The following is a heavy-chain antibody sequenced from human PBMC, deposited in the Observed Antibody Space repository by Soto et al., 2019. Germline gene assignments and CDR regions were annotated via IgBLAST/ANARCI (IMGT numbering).Heavy chain of an antibody. Sequence: EVQLLESGGGLVQPGGSLRLSCAASGFTFGSYAMNWLRQAPGRGLECVSFISGSGRTTYYEDSVKGRFTVSRDNSKNTRYLEMNSLRAEDTALYCCAKFRGPSYSYYAMDVWGKGTAVTVSS. D-gene: IGHD3-16*01. CDR1: GFTFGSYA. V-gene: IGHV3-23*01. J-gene: IGHJ6*04. CDR3: AKFRGPSYSYYAMDV. CDR2: ISGSGRTT.